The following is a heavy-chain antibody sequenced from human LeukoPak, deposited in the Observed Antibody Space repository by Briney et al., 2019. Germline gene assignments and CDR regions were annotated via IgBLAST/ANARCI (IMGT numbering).Heavy chain of an antibody. D-gene: IGHD2-2*01. Sequence: SSETLSLTCTVSGGSISSSSYYWGWIRQPPGKGLEWIGSIYYSGSTYYNPSLKSRVTISVDTSKNQFSLKLSSVTAADTAVYYCARVVPAARAFDIWGQGTMVTVSS. J-gene: IGHJ3*02. CDR2: IYYSGST. CDR1: GGSISSSSYY. V-gene: IGHV4-39*07. CDR3: ARVVPAARAFDI.